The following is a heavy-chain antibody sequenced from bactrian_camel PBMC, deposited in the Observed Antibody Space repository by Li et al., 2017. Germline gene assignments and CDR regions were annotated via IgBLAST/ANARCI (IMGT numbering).Heavy chain of an antibody. CDR3: AADDTDYEFCSYEYNR. D-gene: IGHD4*01. J-gene: IGHJ4*01. CDR1: GSIVGTLC. CDR2: ISRDDVT. V-gene: IGHV3S53*01. Sequence: QLVESGGGSVQPGGSLRLSCASSGSIVGTLCMGWVRQAPGKEREGVAAISRDDVTVYRDSAKGRFTISKDNAKNTLYLQMNSLKPEDTAMYYCAADDTDYEFCSYEYNRWGQGTQVTVS.